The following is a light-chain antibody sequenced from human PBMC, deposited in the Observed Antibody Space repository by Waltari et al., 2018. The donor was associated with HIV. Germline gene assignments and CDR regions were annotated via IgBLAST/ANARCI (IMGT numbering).Light chain of an antibody. J-gene: IGKJ2*01. CDR2: WAS. Sequence: DIVMTQSPDSLAVSLGERATINCKSSQSVLYSSNNKNNLAWYQQKPGQPPKLLIYWASTRQCGVPDRFSGSGSVTDFTLTISSLQAEDVAVYYCQQYYSAPYTFGQGTKLEIK. CDR1: QSVLYSSNNKNN. V-gene: IGKV4-1*01. CDR3: QQYYSAPYT.